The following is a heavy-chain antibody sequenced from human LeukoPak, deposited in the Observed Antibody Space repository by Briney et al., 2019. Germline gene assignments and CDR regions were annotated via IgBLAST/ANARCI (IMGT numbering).Heavy chain of an antibody. CDR1: GGSFSGYY. J-gene: IGHJ4*02. CDR3: ARWWYCSSTSCYESRDY. CDR2: INHSGST. D-gene: IGHD2-2*01. V-gene: IGHV4-34*01. Sequence: SETLSLTCAVYGGSFSGYYWSWIRQPPGKGLEWIGEINHSGSTNYNPSLKSRVTISVDTPKNQFSLKLSSVTAADTAVYYCARWWYCSSTSCYESRDYWGQGTLVTASS.